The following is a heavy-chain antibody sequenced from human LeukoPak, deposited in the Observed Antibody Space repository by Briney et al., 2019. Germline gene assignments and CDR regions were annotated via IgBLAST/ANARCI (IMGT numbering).Heavy chain of an antibody. J-gene: IGHJ4*02. CDR3: ARCTTGRTFGSLREIKRSREIDY. CDR2: ISSSSSYI. CDR1: VFTFSTYN. V-gene: IGHV3-21*01. Sequence: GGSLRLSCAASVFTFSTYNMNWVRQAPGKGLEWVSSISSSSSYIYYADSVKGRFTISRDNAKNSLYLQMNSLRVEDTAVYYCARCTTGRTFGSLREIKRSREIDYWGQGTLVTVSS. D-gene: IGHD1-1*01.